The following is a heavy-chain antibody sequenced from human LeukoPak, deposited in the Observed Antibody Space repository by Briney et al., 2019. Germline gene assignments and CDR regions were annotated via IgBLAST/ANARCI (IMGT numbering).Heavy chain of an antibody. Sequence: TGGSLRLSCAASGFTFSSYAMSWVRQAPGKGLEWVSAISGSGGSTYYADSVKGRFTISRDNSKNTLYLQMNSLRAEDTAVYYCAKVNSGWYLFDWFDPWGQGTLVTVSS. J-gene: IGHJ5*02. D-gene: IGHD6-19*01. CDR2: ISGSGGST. CDR3: AKVNSGWYLFDWFDP. CDR1: GFTFSSYA. V-gene: IGHV3-23*01.